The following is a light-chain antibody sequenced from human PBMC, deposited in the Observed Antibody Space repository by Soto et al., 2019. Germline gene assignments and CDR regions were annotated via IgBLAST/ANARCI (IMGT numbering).Light chain of an antibody. CDR3: LQYYNSYT. Sequence: DIVMTQSPDSLAVSLGERATINCKSSQNILYSPNNKNYLAWYQQKPGQPPKLLTYWASTRQSCVPDRFSGRGAETDFTLTLSSVQSDGAAVYYCLQYYNSYTFGQGTKLEI. V-gene: IGKV4-1*01. CDR2: WAS. J-gene: IGKJ2*01. CDR1: QNILYSPNNKNY.